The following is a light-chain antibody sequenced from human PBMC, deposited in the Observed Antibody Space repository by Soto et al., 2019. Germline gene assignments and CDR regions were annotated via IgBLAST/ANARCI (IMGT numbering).Light chain of an antibody. J-gene: IGKJ4*01. CDR3: QQRSHPLT. V-gene: IGKV3-11*01. CDR1: QSDSSY. CDR2: DAS. Sequence: EIVLTQSPATLSLSPGETATLSCRASQSDSSYLAWYQQKPGQAPRLLIYDASNRATGIPARFSGSGSGTDFTLTISSLEPEDFAVYYCQQRSHPLTFGGGTNVEIK.